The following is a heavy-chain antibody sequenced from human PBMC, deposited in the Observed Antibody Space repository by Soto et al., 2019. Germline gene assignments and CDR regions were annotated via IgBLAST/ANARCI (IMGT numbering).Heavy chain of an antibody. Sequence: QVQLQESGPRLVKPSETLSLTGTVSDDFISSYYWNWIRQPAGKGLGWIGRVSTSGATNYNPSLESRVTMSVDTSKQQFSLKLTSVTAADTAAYFCARADYEILTGSYAMDVWGQGTTVTVSS. CDR3: ARADYEILTGSYAMDV. CDR1: DDFISSYY. CDR2: VSTSGAT. D-gene: IGHD3-9*01. J-gene: IGHJ6*02. V-gene: IGHV4-4*07.